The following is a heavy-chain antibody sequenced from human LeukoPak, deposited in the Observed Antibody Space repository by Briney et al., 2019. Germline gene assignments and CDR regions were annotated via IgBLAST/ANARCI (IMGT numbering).Heavy chain of an antibody. CDR3: ARHDYGWFDP. V-gene: IGHV4-4*09. Sequence: SETLSLTCTVSGGSISSYYWSWIRQPPGKGLEWIGYIYTSGSTNYNPSLKSRVTISVDTSKNQFSLKLSSVTAADTAVYYCARHDYGWFDPWGQGTLVTVSS. CDR2: IYTSGST. J-gene: IGHJ5*02. CDR1: GGSISSYY. D-gene: IGHD4/OR15-4a*01.